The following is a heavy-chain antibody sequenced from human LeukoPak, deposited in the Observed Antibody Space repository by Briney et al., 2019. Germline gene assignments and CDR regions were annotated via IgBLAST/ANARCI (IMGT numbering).Heavy chain of an antibody. CDR3: XXXALYYYGSESYYFFEH. D-gene: IGHD3-10*01. CDR1: GFTFTTYW. V-gene: IGHV3-7*01. CDR2: IKQDGTEK. J-gene: IGHJ4*02. Sequence: GESLRLSCAASGFTFTTYWLGWVRQPPGKGLEWVANIKQDGTEKYYVDSVKGRFTISRDNAKNSLYLQMNTLRVEDTAIYYXXXXALYYYGSESYYFFEHWGQGTPVTASS.